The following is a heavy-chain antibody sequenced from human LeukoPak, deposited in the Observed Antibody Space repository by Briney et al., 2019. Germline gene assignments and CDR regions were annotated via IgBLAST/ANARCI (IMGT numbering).Heavy chain of an antibody. CDR3: ARDLLMGRGYFDY. D-gene: IGHD3-10*01. V-gene: IGHV4-30-2*01. Sequence: SQTLSLTCAVSGGSISSGGYSWSWIRQPPGKGLEWIGYIYHSGSTYYNPSLKSRVTTSVDRSKNQFSLKLSSVTAADTAVYYCARDLLMGRGYFDYWGQGTLVTVSS. J-gene: IGHJ4*02. CDR2: IYHSGST. CDR1: GGSISSGGYS.